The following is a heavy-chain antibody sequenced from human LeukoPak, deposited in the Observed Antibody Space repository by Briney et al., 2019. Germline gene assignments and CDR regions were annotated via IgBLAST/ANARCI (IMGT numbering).Heavy chain of an antibody. D-gene: IGHD4-23*01. J-gene: IGHJ4*02. V-gene: IGHV3-23*01. CDR1: GFSFSDHY. Sequence: GGSLRLSCAASGFSFSDHYMDWVRQAPGKGLEWVSAISGSGGSTYYADSVKGRFTISRDNSKNTLYLQMNSLRAGDTAVYYCARDPWGNSGYWGQGTLVTVSS. CDR2: ISGSGGST. CDR3: ARDPWGNSGY.